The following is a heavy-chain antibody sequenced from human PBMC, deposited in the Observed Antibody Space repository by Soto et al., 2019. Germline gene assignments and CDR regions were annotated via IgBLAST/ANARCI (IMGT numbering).Heavy chain of an antibody. CDR3: AGRWGRTFDY. CDR2: MYYSGST. Sequence: QVQLQESGPGLVKPSETLSLTCTVSGGSISSYYWSWIRQPPGKGLEWIGSMYYSGSTNYNPSLKSGATLSVDESKKQYAVKLSSVPAADTAVDYCAGRWGRTFDYWGQGTLVTVSS. D-gene: IGHD7-27*01. CDR1: GGSISSYY. J-gene: IGHJ4*02. V-gene: IGHV4-59*08.